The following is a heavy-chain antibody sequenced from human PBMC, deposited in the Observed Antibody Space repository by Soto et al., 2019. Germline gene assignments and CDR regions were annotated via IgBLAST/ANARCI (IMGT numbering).Heavy chain of an antibody. V-gene: IGHV3-30*18. Sequence: QVQLVESGGGVVQPGRSLRLSCAASGFTFSSYGMHWVRQAPGKGLEWVAVISYDGSNKYYADSVKGRFTISRDNSKNRLXXQMNSLRAEDTAVYYCAKDCADSSSWYYYYYGMDVWGQGTTVTVSS. CDR1: GFTFSSYG. CDR3: AKDCADSSSWYYYYYGMDV. D-gene: IGHD6-13*01. J-gene: IGHJ6*02. CDR2: ISYDGSNK.